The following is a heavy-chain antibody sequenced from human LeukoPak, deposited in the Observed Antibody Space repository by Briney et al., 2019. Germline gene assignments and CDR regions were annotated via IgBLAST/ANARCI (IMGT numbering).Heavy chain of an antibody. CDR3: ARKRYCSSTSCGGYYYYMDV. J-gene: IGHJ6*03. D-gene: IGHD2-2*01. CDR2: IYPGDSDT. Sequence: GESLKISCKGSGYSFTSYWIGWVRQMPGKGLEWMGIIYPGDSDTRYSPSFQCQVTISADKSISTAYLQWRSLKASDTAMYYCARKRYCSSTSCGGYYYYMDVWGKGTTVTVSS. V-gene: IGHV5-51*01. CDR1: GYSFTSYW.